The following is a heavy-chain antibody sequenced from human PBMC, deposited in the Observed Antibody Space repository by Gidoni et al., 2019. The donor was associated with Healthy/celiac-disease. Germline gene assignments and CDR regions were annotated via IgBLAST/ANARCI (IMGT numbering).Heavy chain of an antibody. D-gene: IGHD3-16*01. CDR3: ARIWLGLYYFDY. Sequence: QVQLQESGPGLVKPSQTLSLTCTVSGGSSSSGGYYWSWIRQHPGKGLEWIGYIYYSGSTYYNPSLKSRVTISVDTSKTQFSLKLSSVTAADTAVYYCARIWLGLYYFDYWGQGTLVTVSS. J-gene: IGHJ4*02. V-gene: IGHV4-31*03. CDR2: IYYSGST. CDR1: GGSSSSGGYY.